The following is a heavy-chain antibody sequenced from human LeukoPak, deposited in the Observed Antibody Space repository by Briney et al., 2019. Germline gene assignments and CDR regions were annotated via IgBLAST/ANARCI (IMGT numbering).Heavy chain of an antibody. CDR3: ARTLAVAGENFDY. D-gene: IGHD6-19*01. CDR2: IYPGDSDT. Sequence: GASLQISCKGSGYSFTSYWIGWVRQMPGKGLEWMGIIYPGDSDTRYSPSFQGQVTISADKSISTAYLQWSSLKASDTAMYYCARTLAVAGENFDYWGQGTLVTVSS. CDR1: GYSFTSYW. J-gene: IGHJ4*02. V-gene: IGHV5-51*01.